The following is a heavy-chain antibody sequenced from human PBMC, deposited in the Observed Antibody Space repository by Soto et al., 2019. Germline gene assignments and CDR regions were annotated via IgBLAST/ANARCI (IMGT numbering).Heavy chain of an antibody. CDR1: GGSISSYY. V-gene: IGHV4-59*01. CDR2: IYYSGST. CDR3: ARGQCRGGSCGDYYFAMDV. Sequence: QVQLQESGPGLVKPSETLSLTCTVSGGSISSYYWSWIRQPPGTGLEWIGYIYYSGSTNYNPSLKSRVTISVDTSKSQFSLKLSSVTAADTAVYYCARGQCRGGSCGDYYFAMDVWGQGTTVTVSS. D-gene: IGHD2-15*01. J-gene: IGHJ6*02.